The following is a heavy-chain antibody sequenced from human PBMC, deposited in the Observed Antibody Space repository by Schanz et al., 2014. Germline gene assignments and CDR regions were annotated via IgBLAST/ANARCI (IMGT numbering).Heavy chain of an antibody. J-gene: IGHJ3*01. V-gene: IGHV3-53*01. CDR2: MYINSGST. D-gene: IGHD5-12*01. CDR1: GFTVNTNY. CDR3: ARDVCRDGYNLAFGV. Sequence: EVQLVESGGGLIQPGGSLRLSCAVSGFTVNTNYMSWVRQAPGTGLEWISSMYINSGSTQYADSVKGRFIISRYSSKNTVFLQKNSLRAEDAAVYLCARDVCRDGYNLAFGVGGQGTLVSVSS.